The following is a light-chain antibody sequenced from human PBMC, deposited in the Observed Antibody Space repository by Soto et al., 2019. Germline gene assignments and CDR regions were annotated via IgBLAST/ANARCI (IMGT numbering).Light chain of an antibody. V-gene: IGKV3-15*01. J-gene: IGKJ3*01. CDR1: QSVSSN. CDR2: GAS. Sequence: EIVMTQSPATLSVSPGERATLSCRASQSVSSNLAWYQQKPGQAPRLLIYGASTRATGIPARFSGSGSGTEFTLTISSLQSVDFAVYYCQQYNNWPREFTFGPGTKVDIK. CDR3: QQYNNWPREFT.